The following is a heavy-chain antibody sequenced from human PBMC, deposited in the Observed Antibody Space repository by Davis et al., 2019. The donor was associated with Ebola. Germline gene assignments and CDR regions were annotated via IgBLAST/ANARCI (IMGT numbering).Heavy chain of an antibody. Sequence: MPSETLSLTCAVYGGSFSGYYWSWIRQPPGKGPEWIGEINHSGSTNYNPSLKSRVTISVDTSKNQFSLKLSSVTAADTAVYYCARGRLAAAGRADNWFDPWGQGTLVTVSS. CDR1: GGSFSGYY. D-gene: IGHD6-13*01. J-gene: IGHJ5*02. V-gene: IGHV4-34*01. CDR2: INHSGST. CDR3: ARGRLAAAGRADNWFDP.